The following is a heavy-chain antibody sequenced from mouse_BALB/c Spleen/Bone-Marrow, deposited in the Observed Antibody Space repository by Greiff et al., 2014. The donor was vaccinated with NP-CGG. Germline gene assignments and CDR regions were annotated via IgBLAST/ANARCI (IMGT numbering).Heavy chain of an antibody. CDR2: ILPGSVTT. Sequence: QVQLQQSGAELMKPGASVKISCKATGYTFSSYWIEWIKQRPGHGLEWIGEILPGSVTTNYNGRFKGKATFTADTSSNTAYMQLSSLISEDSAVYYCARDHFDHWGPGTTLTVSS. J-gene: IGHJ2*01. CDR1: GYTFSSYW. CDR3: ARDHFDH. V-gene: IGHV1-9*01.